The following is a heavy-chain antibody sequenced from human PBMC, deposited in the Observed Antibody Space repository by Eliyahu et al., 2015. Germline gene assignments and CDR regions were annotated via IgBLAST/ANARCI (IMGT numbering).Heavy chain of an antibody. V-gene: IGHV4-31*03. CDR2: ISHSGST. CDR1: GASXSSGGYF. Sequence: QVQLQESGPGLLKPSQTVSLTCTVSGASXSSGGYFWTWIRQHPGKGLEWIGYISHSGSTYYNPSLKSRIIMSVQTSENQFSLKLTSVTAADTAVYYCARLTLIPMIVVISPDAFDLWGQGTMVTVSS. J-gene: IGHJ3*01. D-gene: IGHD3-22*01. CDR3: ARLTLIPMIVVISPDAFDL.